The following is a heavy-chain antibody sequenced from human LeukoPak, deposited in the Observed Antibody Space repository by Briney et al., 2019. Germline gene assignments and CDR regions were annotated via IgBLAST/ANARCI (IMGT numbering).Heavy chain of an antibody. J-gene: IGHJ6*02. CDR2: IYYSGST. V-gene: IGHV4-59*01. CDR3: ARSQGSSSSVPYYYYGMDV. CDR1: GGSISSYY. D-gene: IGHD6-13*01. Sequence: SETLSLTCTVSGGSISSYYWSWIRQPPGKGLEWIGNIYYSGSTNYNPSLKSRVTISVDTSKNQFSLKLSSVTAADTAVYYCARSQGSSSSVPYYYYGMDVWGQGTTVTVSS.